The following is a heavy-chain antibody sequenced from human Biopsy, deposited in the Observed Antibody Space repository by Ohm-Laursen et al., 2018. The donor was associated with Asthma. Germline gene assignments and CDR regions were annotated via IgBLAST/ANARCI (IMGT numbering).Heavy chain of an antibody. V-gene: IGHV4-61*08. CDR1: GDSITSGGCC. CDR3: ARGVDRVTGLLDHFDS. Sequence: SDTPSLTCSVPGDSITSGGCCWNWIRQHPGKGLESIGHVYYSGSTNYNPSLKSRVTISIDASKNQFSLKLTSVTAADTAVYYCARGVDRVTGLLDHFDSWGQGTLVTVSS. D-gene: IGHD2-21*02. J-gene: IGHJ4*02. CDR2: VYYSGST.